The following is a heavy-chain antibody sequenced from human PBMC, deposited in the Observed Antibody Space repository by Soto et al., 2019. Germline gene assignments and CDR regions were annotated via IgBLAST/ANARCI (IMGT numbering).Heavy chain of an antibody. CDR1: GYTFTSYY. J-gene: IGHJ4*02. CDR3: GRDGGYQRFDF. D-gene: IGHD2-2*01. V-gene: IGHV1-46*03. Sequence: QVQLVQSGAEVKKPGTSVKVSCKASGYTFTSYYIHWVRQAPGQGLEWMGIINPSGGDITYAQKFQGRVTMTRDTSKSTVYMELSSLRSEDTAVYYCGRDGGYQRFDFWGQGALVTVSS. CDR2: INPSGGDI.